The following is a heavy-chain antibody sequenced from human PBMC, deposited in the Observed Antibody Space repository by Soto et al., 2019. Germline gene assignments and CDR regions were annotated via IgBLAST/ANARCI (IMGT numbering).Heavy chain of an antibody. CDR3: ARHATVTTVDYYYGMDV. D-gene: IGHD4-17*01. CDR1: GGSISSGGYY. Sequence: SETLSLTCTVSGGSISSGGYYWSWIRQHPGKGLEWIGYIYYSGSTYYNPSLKSRVTISVDTSKNQFSLKLSSVTAADTAVYYCARHATVTTVDYYYGMDVWGQGXTVTVYS. V-gene: IGHV4-31*03. J-gene: IGHJ6*02. CDR2: IYYSGST.